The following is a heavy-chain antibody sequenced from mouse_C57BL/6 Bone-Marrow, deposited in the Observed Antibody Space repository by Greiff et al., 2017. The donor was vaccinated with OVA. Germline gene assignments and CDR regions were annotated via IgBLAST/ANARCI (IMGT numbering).Heavy chain of an antibody. J-gene: IGHJ3*01. CDR3: ARETTVPAY. V-gene: IGHV1-19*01. D-gene: IGHD1-1*01. CDR2: INPYNGGT. Sequence: VQLQQSGPVLVKPGASVKMSCKASGYTFTDYYMNWVKQSHGKSLEWIGVINPYNGGTSYNQKFKGKATLTVDKSSSTAYMELNSLTSEDSAVYYCARETTVPAYWGQGTLVTVSA. CDR1: GYTFTDYY.